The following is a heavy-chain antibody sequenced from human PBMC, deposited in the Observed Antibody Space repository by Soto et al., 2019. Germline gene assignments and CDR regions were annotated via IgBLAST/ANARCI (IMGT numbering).Heavy chain of an antibody. CDR2: GSGGGSGGST. D-gene: IGHD4-4*01. Sequence: EVQLFESGGGLVQPGGSLRLSCAASGFTFTDYAMTWVRQAPGKGLEWVSIGSGGGSGGSTNYADSVKGRFTISRDNSKNTLYRQLNSLRVEDTAVDYCAKDRDDYRNDVVDYWGQGTLVTVSS. CDR1: GFTFTDYA. V-gene: IGHV3-23*01. CDR3: AKDRDDYRNDVVDY. J-gene: IGHJ4*02.